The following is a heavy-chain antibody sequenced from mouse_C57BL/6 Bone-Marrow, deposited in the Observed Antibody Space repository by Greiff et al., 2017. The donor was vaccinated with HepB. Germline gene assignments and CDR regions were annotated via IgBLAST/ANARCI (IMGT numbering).Heavy chain of an antibody. CDR3: AESYYGSSYGYFDY. V-gene: IGHV3-6*01. CDR2: ISYDGSN. J-gene: IGHJ2*01. D-gene: IGHD1-1*01. CDR1: GYSITSGYY. Sequence: EVQLQESGPGLVKPSQSLSLTCSVTGYSITSGYYWNWIRQFPGNKLEWMGYISYDGSNNYNPSLKNRISITRDTSKNQFFLKLNSVTTEDTATYYCAESYYGSSYGYFDYWGQGTTLTVSS.